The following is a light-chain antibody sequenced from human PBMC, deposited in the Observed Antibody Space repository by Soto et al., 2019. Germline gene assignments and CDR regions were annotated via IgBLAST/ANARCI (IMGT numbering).Light chain of an antibody. CDR3: QTCGSGTVV. V-gene: IGLV4-69*01. CDR2: LNSDGSH. J-gene: IGLJ2*01. Sequence: QSVLTQSPSASASLGASVKLTCTLSSGHSSYAIAWHQQQPETGPRYLMKLNSDGSHSKGDEIPDRFSGSSSGAERYLTIPRLQSEDEADYHSQTCGSGTVVFGGGTKVTVL. CDR1: SGHSSYA.